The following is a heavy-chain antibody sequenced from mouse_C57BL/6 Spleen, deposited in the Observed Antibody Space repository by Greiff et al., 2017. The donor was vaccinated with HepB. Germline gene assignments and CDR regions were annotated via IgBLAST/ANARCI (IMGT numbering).Heavy chain of an antibody. CDR2: IDPSDSYT. CDR1: GYTFTSYW. J-gene: IGHJ4*01. Sequence: VQLQQPGAELVKPGASVKLSCKASGYTFTSYWMQWVKQRPGQGLEWIGEIDPSDSYTNYNQKFKGKATLTVDTSSSTAYMQLSSLTSEDSAVYYCARMAGFYAMDYWGQGTSVTVSS. D-gene: IGHD3-3*01. CDR3: ARMAGFYAMDY. V-gene: IGHV1-50*01.